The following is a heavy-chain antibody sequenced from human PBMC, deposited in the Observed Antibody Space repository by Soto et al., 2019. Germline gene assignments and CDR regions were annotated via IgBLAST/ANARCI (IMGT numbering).Heavy chain of an antibody. J-gene: IGHJ4*02. Sequence: PGGSLRLSCGASGFPFSSYAMSWVRQAPGKGLEWVSVISGSGDTSVYANSVEGRFTISRDDSKNALYLQMSSLRAEDTAVYYCVKDRPSETRSSIDSWGQGALVTVSS. CDR3: VKDRPSETRSSIDS. CDR1: GFPFSSYA. D-gene: IGHD6-6*01. V-gene: IGHV3-23*01. CDR2: ISGSGDTS.